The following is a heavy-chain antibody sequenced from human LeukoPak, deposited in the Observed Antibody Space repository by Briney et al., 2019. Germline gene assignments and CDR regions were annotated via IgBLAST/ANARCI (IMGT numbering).Heavy chain of an antibody. V-gene: IGHV1-69*01. CDR2: IIPIFGTT. J-gene: IGHJ4*02. CDR3: AKANPIITYYDFWSGYYYFDY. D-gene: IGHD3-3*01. CDR1: GGTFSSYA. Sequence: SVKVSCKASGGTFSSYAISWVRQAPRQGLEWMGGIIPIFGTTNYAQTLQGRVTITADESTSTAYMELSSLRSEDTAVYYCAKANPIITYYDFWSGYYYFDYWGQGTLVTVSS.